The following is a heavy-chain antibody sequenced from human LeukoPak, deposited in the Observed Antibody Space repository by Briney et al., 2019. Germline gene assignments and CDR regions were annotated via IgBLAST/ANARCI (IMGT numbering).Heavy chain of an antibody. CDR3: ARARGLWFGELCEYYFDY. D-gene: IGHD3-10*01. CDR2: IWYDGSNK. CDR1: GFTFSSYG. Sequence: GRSLRLSCAASGFTFSSYGMHWVRQAPGKGLEWVAVIWYDGSNKYYADSVKGRVTISRDNSKNTLYLQMNSLRAEDTAVYYCARARGLWFGELCEYYFDYWGQGTLVTVSS. J-gene: IGHJ4*02. V-gene: IGHV3-33*01.